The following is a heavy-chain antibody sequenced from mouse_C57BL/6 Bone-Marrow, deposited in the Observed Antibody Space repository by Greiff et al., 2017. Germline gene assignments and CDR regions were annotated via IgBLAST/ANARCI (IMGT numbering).Heavy chain of an antibody. CDR1: GYTFTSYG. CDR3: ASSSTMITTRVYYFDY. CDR2: IYPRSGNT. J-gene: IGHJ2*01. V-gene: IGHV1-81*01. D-gene: IGHD2-4*01. Sequence: ESGAELARPGASVKLSCKASGYTFTSYGISWVKQRTGQGLEWIGEIYPRSGNTYYNEKFKGKATLTADKSSSTVYMELRSLTSEDSAVYFCASSSTMITTRVYYFDYWGQGTTLTVSS.